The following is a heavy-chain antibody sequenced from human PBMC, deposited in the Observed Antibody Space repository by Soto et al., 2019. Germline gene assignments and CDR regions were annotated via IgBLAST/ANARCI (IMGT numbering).Heavy chain of an antibody. CDR1: GFSLTTSGVG. D-gene: IGHD2-15*01. Sequence: QITLKESGPPLVKPTQTLTLTCTFSGFSLTTSGVGVAWIRQPPGEALEWLALVYWDDDKSYSPSLKSRVTITKDTSRNQVVLTMTNMDPVDTATYYCAHKGGRGAGMDVWGQGTTVTVSS. CDR3: AHKGGRGAGMDV. V-gene: IGHV2-5*02. CDR2: VYWDDDK. J-gene: IGHJ6*02.